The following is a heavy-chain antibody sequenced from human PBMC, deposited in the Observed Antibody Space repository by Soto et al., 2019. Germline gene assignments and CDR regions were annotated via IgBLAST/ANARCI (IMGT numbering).Heavy chain of an antibody. V-gene: IGHV3-33*01. CDR1: GFTFSRYG. D-gene: IGHD3-3*01. CDR3: ARDGRRYYDFWSGYYGMDV. J-gene: IGHJ6*02. CDR2: IWYDGSNK. Sequence: GGSLRLSCASSGFTFSRYGMHWFRQAAGNGLDWVAVIWYDGSNKYYADSVKGRFTISRDNSKNTLYLQMNSLRAEDTAVYYCARDGRRYYDFWSGYYGMDVWGQGTTVTVSS.